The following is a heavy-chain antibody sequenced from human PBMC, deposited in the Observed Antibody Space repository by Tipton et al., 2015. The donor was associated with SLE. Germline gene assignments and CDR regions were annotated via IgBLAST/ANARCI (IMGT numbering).Heavy chain of an antibody. Sequence: SLRLSCAASGFTFSSHAMSWVRQAPGKGLEWVSAISVSGGSTYYAVSVKGRFTISRDNSRNTLYLQMNSLRAEGTAIYYCAKRGATYYYDSSGYDYFDYWGQGTQVTVSS. CDR3: AKRGATYYYDSSGYDYFDY. D-gene: IGHD3-22*01. CDR2: ISVSGGST. J-gene: IGHJ4*02. CDR1: GFTFSSHA. V-gene: IGHV3-23*01.